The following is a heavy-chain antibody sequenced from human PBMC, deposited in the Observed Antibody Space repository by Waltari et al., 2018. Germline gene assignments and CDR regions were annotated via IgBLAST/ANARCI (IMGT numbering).Heavy chain of an antibody. CDR1: GGTFSSYA. Sequence: QVQLVQSGAEVKKPGSSVKVSCKASGGTFSSYAISWVRQAPGKGLEWMGGFDPEDGETIYAQKFQGRVTMTEDTSTDTAYMELSSLRSEDTAVYYCVSGGSPPPYYFDYWGQGTLVTVSS. D-gene: IGHD6-25*01. V-gene: IGHV1-24*01. J-gene: IGHJ4*02. CDR3: VSGGSPPPYYFDY. CDR2: FDPEDGET.